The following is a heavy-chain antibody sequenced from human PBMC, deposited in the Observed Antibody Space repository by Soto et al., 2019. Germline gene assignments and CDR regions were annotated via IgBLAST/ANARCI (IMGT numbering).Heavy chain of an antibody. Sequence: QLQLQESGPGLVKPSETLSLTCSVSGCSISSSSYNWDWIRQPPGKGLECIGSIYYSGSTYYNPSLRSRVTISKDTSKGQFSLKLTSVTAADSAVYYCARRDGAFDVWGQGTMVTVSS. J-gene: IGHJ3*01. CDR2: IYYSGST. V-gene: IGHV4-39*01. CDR1: GCSISSSSYN. CDR3: ARRDGAFDV.